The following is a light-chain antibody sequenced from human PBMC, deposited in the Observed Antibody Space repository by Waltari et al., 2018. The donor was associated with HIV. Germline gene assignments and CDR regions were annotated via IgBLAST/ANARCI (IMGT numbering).Light chain of an antibody. Sequence: EIVMTQSPATLSVSPGARAPPSCRASKSLSSNLAWYQQKPGQAPRLLIYGSSTRATGIPARFSGSGSGTEFTLTISSLQSEDFAVYYCQQYNKWPETFGQGTKVEIK. V-gene: IGKV3-15*01. CDR2: GSS. CDR3: QQYNKWPET. J-gene: IGKJ1*01. CDR1: KSLSSN.